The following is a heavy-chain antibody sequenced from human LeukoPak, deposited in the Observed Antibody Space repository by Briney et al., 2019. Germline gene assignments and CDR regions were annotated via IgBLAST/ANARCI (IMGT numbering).Heavy chain of an antibody. CDR2: INHSGST. D-gene: IGHD3-10*01. Sequence: SETLSLTCAVYGGSFSGYYWSWIRQPPGKGLKWIGEINHSGSTNYNPSLKSRVTISVDTSKNQFSLRLSSVTAADTAVYYCARDAAPYYYASGIFRKNNWFDPWGQGTLVTVSS. CDR1: GGSFSGYY. CDR3: ARDAAPYYYASGIFRKNNWFDP. J-gene: IGHJ5*02. V-gene: IGHV4-34*01.